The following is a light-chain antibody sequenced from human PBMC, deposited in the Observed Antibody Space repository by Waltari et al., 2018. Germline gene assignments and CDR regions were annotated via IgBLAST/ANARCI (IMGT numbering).Light chain of an antibody. CDR2: RDD. V-gene: IGLV1-47*01. CDR1: SPNIGTNF. J-gene: IGLJ2*01. Sequence: QPVLTQPPSASGTPGQWVTLSCSRSSPNIGTNFVFWYQQLPGTAPKLLIYRDDQRPSGVPDRFSGSRSGTSASLAISGLRSEDEAQYYCATWDDSLTGVFGGGTKLTVL. CDR3: ATWDDSLTGV.